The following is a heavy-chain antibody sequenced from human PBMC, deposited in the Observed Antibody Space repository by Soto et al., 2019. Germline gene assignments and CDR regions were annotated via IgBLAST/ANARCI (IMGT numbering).Heavy chain of an antibody. CDR2: ISSSGSTI. CDR3: ATTYYYDSSEWEL. J-gene: IGHJ4*02. V-gene: IGHV3-48*03. Sequence: QTGGSLRLSCAASGFTFSSYEMNWVRQAPGKGLEWVSYISSSGSTIYYADSVKGRFTISRDNAKNSLYLQMNSLRAEDTAVYYCATTYYYDSSEWELWGQGTLVTVSS. D-gene: IGHD3-22*01. CDR1: GFTFSSYE.